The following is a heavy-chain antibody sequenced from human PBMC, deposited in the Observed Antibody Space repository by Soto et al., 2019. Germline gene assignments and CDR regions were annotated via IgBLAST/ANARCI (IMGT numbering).Heavy chain of an antibody. Sequence: EVQLEESGGGLVQRGGSLRLSCVASGFVFSSYDMHWVRHTTGAGLEWVSVIANTGDPYYSDSVKGRFTISRDNAKNALYLQMNSLRVGDSAMYYCAREGTGGGFDIWGQGTKVTVSS. V-gene: IGHV3-13*05. CDR2: IANTGDP. CDR1: GFVFSSYD. D-gene: IGHD1-1*01. J-gene: IGHJ3*02. CDR3: AREGTGGGFDI.